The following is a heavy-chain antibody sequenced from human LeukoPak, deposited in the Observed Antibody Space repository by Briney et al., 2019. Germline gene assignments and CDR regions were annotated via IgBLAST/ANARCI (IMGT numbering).Heavy chain of an antibody. V-gene: IGHV3-23*01. J-gene: IGHJ4*02. CDR2: ISSSGAST. D-gene: IGHD6-25*01. CDR1: GFPFSSYA. Sequence: PGGSPRLSCAASGFPFSSYAMSWVRQAPGKGLEWVSLISSSGASTYYAGSAKGRFTISRDNSKHTLYLQMNGLRAEDTAVYFCAKSLDRHSSGDNFDYWGQGTLVTVSS. CDR3: AKSLDRHSSGDNFDY.